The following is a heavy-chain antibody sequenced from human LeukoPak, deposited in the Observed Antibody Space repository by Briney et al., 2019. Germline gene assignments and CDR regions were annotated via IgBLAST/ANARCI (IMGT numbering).Heavy chain of an antibody. V-gene: IGHV3-7*01. J-gene: IGHJ4*02. CDR1: GFTFSSYW. CDR3: ARDKIEGPTKLDY. CDR2: IKQDESEK. Sequence: GRSLRLSCAASGFTFSSYWMSWVRQPPGKGLEWVANIKQDESEKYYVDSLKGRFTISRDNAKNSLYLQMNSLRAEDTAVYYCARDKIEGPTKLDYWGQGILVTVSS. D-gene: IGHD1-1*01.